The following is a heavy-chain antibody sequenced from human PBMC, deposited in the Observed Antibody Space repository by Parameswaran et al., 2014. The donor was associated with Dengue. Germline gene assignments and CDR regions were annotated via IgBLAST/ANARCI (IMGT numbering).Heavy chain of an antibody. CDR3: AGKIWSPISYYYYYGMDV. CDR2: IYYSGST. J-gene: IGHJ6*02. D-gene: IGHD3-10*01. V-gene: IGHV4-59*01. Sequence: RWIRQPPGKGLEWIGYIYYSGSTNYNPSLKSRVTISVDTSKNQFSLKLSSVTAADTAVYYCAGKIWSPISYYYYYGMDVWGQGTTVTVSS.